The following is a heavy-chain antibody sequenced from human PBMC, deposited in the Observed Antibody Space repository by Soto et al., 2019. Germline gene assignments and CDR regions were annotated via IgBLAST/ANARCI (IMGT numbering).Heavy chain of an antibody. CDR3: ARYRAEARYYYYYGMDV. D-gene: IGHD1-26*01. CDR1: GYTFTSYG. Sequence: SVKVSCKASGYTFTSYGISWVRQAPGQGLEWMGWISAYNGNTNYAQKLQGRVTMTTDTSTSTAYMELRSLRSDDTAVYYCARYRAEARYYYYYGMDVWGQGTTVTVSS. J-gene: IGHJ6*02. V-gene: IGHV1-18*01. CDR2: ISAYNGNT.